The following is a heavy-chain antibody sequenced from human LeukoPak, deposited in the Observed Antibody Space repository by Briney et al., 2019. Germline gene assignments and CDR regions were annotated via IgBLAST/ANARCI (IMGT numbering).Heavy chain of an antibody. Sequence: PGGSLRLSCAASGFTFSSYSMNWVRQAPGKGLEWVSYVSSSSSTIYYADSVKGRFTISRDNSKNTLYLQMNSLRAEDTAVYYCAKDHSNYVPDYWGQGTLVTVSS. D-gene: IGHD4-11*01. CDR2: VSSSSSTI. V-gene: IGHV3-48*01. CDR1: GFTFSSYS. J-gene: IGHJ4*02. CDR3: AKDHSNYVPDY.